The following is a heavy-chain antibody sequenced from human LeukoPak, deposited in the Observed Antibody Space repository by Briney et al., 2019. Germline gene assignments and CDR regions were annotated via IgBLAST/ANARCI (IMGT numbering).Heavy chain of an antibody. V-gene: IGHV3-23*01. CDR3: ARGGSPRGFLGY. CDR1: GFTFTSYA. Sequence: GGSLRLSCAAPGFTFTSYAMSWVRQAPGKGLEWVSTISGSGGNTYYADSVKGRFTISRDNSKNTLYLQMNSLRVEDTAVYYCARGGSPRGFLGYWGQGTLVTVSS. J-gene: IGHJ4*02. D-gene: IGHD2-15*01. CDR2: ISGSGGNT.